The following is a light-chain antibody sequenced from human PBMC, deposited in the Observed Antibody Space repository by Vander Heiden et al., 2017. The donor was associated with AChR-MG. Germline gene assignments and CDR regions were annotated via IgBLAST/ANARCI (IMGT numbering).Light chain of an antibody. V-gene: IGKV1-39*01. CDR1: QTISNY. J-gene: IGKJ4*01. CDR2: KTS. CDR3: QQRFSTPLT. Sequence: DIQMTQSPSSLSASVGDRVSITCRASQTISNYLNWYQQRPGKAPNLVISKTSRLERGVPSRFSGFRSGTDFTLTIDNLQPEDFALYFCQQRFSTPLTFGGRTKVEIK.